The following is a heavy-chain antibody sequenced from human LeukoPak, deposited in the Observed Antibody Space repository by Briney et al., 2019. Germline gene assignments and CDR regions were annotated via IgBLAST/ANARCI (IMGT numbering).Heavy chain of an antibody. Sequence: ASVKVSCKASGYTFTSYAMHWVRQAPGQRLEWMGWINAGNGNTKYSQKFQGRVTMTEDTSTDTAYMELSSLRSEDTAVYYCATVPLVGADYYYMDVWGKGTTVTVSS. CDR2: INAGNGNT. J-gene: IGHJ6*03. D-gene: IGHD1-26*01. V-gene: IGHV1-3*01. CDR3: ATVPLVGADYYYMDV. CDR1: GYTFTSYA.